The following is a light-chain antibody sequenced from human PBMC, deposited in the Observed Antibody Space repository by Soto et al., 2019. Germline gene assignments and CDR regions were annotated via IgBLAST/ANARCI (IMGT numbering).Light chain of an antibody. Sequence: EIVLTQSPGTLSFTPGERATLSCRASQDVSGSYLAWYQQKLGQAPRLLMHGTSNRATGIPDRFSGSGSGTDFTLTISRLEAEDFAVYYCQQYDTSPRTFGQGTKVDI. CDR2: GTS. J-gene: IGKJ2*01. CDR1: QDVSGSY. V-gene: IGKV3-20*01. CDR3: QQYDTSPRT.